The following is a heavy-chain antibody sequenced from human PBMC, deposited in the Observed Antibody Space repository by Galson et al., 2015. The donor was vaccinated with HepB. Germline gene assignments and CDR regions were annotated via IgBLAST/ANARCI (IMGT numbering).Heavy chain of an antibody. J-gene: IGHJ4*02. D-gene: IGHD5-12*01. CDR3: VRGGKGPFDY. V-gene: IGHV3-74*01. Sequence: SLRLSCAASRFAFSSYWMHWVRQAPGKGLVWVSRINPESTTRTYADSVNGRFTISRDNAENTLYLQMNSLRAEDTANYYCVRGGKGPFDYWGQGTLVTVSP. CDR2: INPESTTR. CDR1: RFAFSSYW.